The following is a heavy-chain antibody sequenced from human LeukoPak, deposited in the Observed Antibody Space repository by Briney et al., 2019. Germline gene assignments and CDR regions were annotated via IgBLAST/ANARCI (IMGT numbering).Heavy chain of an antibody. CDR1: GGSFSGYY. D-gene: IGHD6-13*01. Sequence: SETRSLTCAVYGGSFSGYYWSWIPQPPGKGLEWIGEINHSGSTNYNPSLKSRVTISVDTSKNQFSLKLSSVTAADTAVYYCARGGIAAADPYYFDYWGQGTLDTVSS. CDR3: ARGGIAAADPYYFDY. J-gene: IGHJ4*02. CDR2: INHSGST. V-gene: IGHV4-34*01.